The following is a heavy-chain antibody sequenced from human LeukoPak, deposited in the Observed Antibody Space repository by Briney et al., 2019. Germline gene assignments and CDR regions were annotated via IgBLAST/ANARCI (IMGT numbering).Heavy chain of an antibody. CDR2: IYSGGST. V-gene: IGHV3-53*01. CDR1: GFTVSSNY. CDR3: ARDNVGWFDP. J-gene: IGHJ5*02. D-gene: IGHD2-15*01. Sequence: GGSLRLSCAASGFTVSSNYMSWVRQAPGKGLEWASVIYSGGSTYYADSVKGRFTISRDNSKNTLYLQMNSLRAEDTAVYYCARDNVGWFDPWGQGTLVTVSS.